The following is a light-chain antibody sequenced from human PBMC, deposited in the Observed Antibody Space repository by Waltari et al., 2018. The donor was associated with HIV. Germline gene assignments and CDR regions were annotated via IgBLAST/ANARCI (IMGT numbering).Light chain of an antibody. CDR1: STNIGSDT. Sequence: QSVLTQPPSASGTPGQGVTISCSGGSTNIGSDTVNWYQHLPGTAPNLLSSNTKRRPSGVPDRIPGSKSGTSASLGLRGLQSEDEAEYYCASWGGSLNGGVFGGGTKLTVL. CDR2: NTK. CDR3: ASWGGSLNGGV. J-gene: IGLJ3*02. V-gene: IGLV1-44*01.